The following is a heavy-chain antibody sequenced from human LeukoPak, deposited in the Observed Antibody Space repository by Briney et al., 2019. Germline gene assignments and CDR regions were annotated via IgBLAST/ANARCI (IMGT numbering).Heavy chain of an antibody. CDR1: GFTFDDYA. Sequence: GRSLRLSCAASGFTFDDYAMHWVRQAPGKGLEWVSGISWNSGSIGYADSVKGRFTISRDNAKNSLYLQMNSLRAEDTAVYYCARERSSRTTYFDYWGQGTLVTVSS. J-gene: IGHJ4*02. CDR2: ISWNSGSI. V-gene: IGHV3-9*01. CDR3: ARERSSRTTYFDY. D-gene: IGHD2-2*01.